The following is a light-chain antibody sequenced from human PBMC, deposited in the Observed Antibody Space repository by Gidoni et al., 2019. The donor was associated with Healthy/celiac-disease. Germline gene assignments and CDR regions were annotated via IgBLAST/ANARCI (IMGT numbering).Light chain of an antibody. J-gene: IGLJ2*01. CDR3: QVWDSSSDHPV. CDR2: DDS. Sequence: SSVLTQPPPVSVAPGKTARITWGGNNIGSKSVHWYQQKPGQAPVLVVYDDSDRPSGIPERFSGSNSGNTATLTISRVEAGDEADYYCQVWDSSSDHPVFGGGTKLTVL. V-gene: IGLV3-21*03. CDR1: NIGSKS.